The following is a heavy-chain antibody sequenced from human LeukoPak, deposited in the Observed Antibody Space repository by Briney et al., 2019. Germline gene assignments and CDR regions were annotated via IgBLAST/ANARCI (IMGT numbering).Heavy chain of an antibody. V-gene: IGHV3-74*01. CDR2: IYVDGRTT. J-gene: IGHJ5*02. CDR1: GFTVDSNY. Sequence: GGSLILSCAASGFTVDSNYLSWVRQAPGKGLVWVSRIYVDGRTTNYADSVKGRFTISRDNAKNTVYLEMNSLSVEDTATYYCIRDFRSADLWGQGTLVTVTS. CDR3: IRDFRSADL.